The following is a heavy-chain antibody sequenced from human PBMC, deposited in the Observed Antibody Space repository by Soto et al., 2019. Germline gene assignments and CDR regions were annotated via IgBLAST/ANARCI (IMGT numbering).Heavy chain of an antibody. CDR2: ISWNSGSI. J-gene: IGHJ6*02. CDR1: GFTFDDYA. D-gene: IGHD1-1*01. Sequence: GGSLRLSCAASGFTFDDYAMHWVRQAPGKGLEWVSGISWNSGSIGYADSVKGRFTISRDNAKNSLYLQMNSLRAEDTALYYCAKDMTTGPYYYYGMDVWGQGTTVTVSS. V-gene: IGHV3-9*01. CDR3: AKDMTTGPYYYYGMDV.